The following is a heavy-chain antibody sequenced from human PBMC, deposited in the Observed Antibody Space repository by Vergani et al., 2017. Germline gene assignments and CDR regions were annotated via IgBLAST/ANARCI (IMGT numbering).Heavy chain of an antibody. CDR3: AKDSIVGADTWFDP. CDR1: GFTFNSYG. CDR2: IRTDESRR. Sequence: QVQLVESGGGVVQPGGSLRLSCAASGFTFNSYGMHWVRQAPGKGLEWVASIRTDESRRYYGDSMEGPFTISRDNSKSTIYLQMTSLRAEDTAVYYCAKDSIVGADTWFDPWGQGTLVTVSS. V-gene: IGHV3-30*02. D-gene: IGHD1-26*01. J-gene: IGHJ5*02.